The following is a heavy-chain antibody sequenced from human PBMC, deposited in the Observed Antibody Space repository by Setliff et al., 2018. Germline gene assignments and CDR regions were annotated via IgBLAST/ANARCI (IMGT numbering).Heavy chain of an antibody. J-gene: IGHJ4*02. V-gene: IGHV4-38-2*01. Sequence: SETLSLTCAVSGCSISSGYYWGWIRQPPGKGLEWIGSIYHSGSTYYNPSLKSRVTISVDTSKNQFSLKLNSVTAADTAVYYCARHVVTMVRAHFDYWGQGTLVTVSS. CDR3: ARHVVTMVRAHFDY. D-gene: IGHD3-10*01. CDR1: GCSISSGYY. CDR2: IYHSGST.